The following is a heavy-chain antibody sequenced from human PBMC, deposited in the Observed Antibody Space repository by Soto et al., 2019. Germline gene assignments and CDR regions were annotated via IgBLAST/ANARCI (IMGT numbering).Heavy chain of an antibody. V-gene: IGHV4-59*01. Sequence: SETLSLTCTVSGGSISSYYWSWIRQPPGKGLEWIGYIYYSGSTNYNPSLKSRVTISVDTSKNQFSLKLSSVTAADTAVYYCAREKSGSYYFGLGFDPWGQGTLVTVSS. CDR1: GGSISSYY. D-gene: IGHD1-26*01. CDR2: IYYSGST. J-gene: IGHJ5*02. CDR3: AREKSGSYYFGLGFDP.